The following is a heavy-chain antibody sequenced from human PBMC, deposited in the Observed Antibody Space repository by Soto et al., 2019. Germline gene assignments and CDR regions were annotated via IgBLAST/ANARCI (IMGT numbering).Heavy chain of an antibody. CDR3: AKDSEGATNWFDP. D-gene: IGHD1-26*01. CDR1: GFTFSSYG. CDR2: ISYDGSNK. V-gene: IGHV3-30*18. J-gene: IGHJ5*02. Sequence: GGSLRLSCAASGFTFSSYGMHWVRQAPGKGLEWVAVISYDGSNKYYADSVKGRFTISRDNSKNTLYLQMNSLRAEDTAVYYCAKDSEGATNWFDPWGQGTLVTVSS.